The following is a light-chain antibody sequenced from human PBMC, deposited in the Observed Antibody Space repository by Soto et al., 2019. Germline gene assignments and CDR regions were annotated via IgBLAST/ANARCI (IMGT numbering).Light chain of an antibody. CDR3: QQYNNWPRT. Sequence: EIVMTQSPAILSVSIGERATLSCRASQIFGTNLALYQQKPGQAPRLLISGASTRATGIPARFSGRGSGTEFTLTVSSLQSEDVAVYYCQQYNNWPRTFGQGTKVDIK. J-gene: IGKJ1*01. V-gene: IGKV3-15*01. CDR1: QIFGTN. CDR2: GAS.